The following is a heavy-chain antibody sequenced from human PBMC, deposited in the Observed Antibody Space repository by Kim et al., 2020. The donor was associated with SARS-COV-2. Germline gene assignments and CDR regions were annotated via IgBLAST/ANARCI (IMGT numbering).Heavy chain of an antibody. CDR2: IYYSGST. CDR1: GGSISSYY. D-gene: IGHD6-13*01. J-gene: IGHJ5*02. V-gene: IGHV4-59*13. Sequence: SETLSLTCTVSGGSISSYYWSWIRQPPGKGLEWIGYIYYSGSTNYNPSLKSRVTISVDTSKNQFSLKLSSVTAADTAVYYCARVRGSSWSENWFDPWGQGTLVTVSS. CDR3: ARVRGSSWSENWFDP.